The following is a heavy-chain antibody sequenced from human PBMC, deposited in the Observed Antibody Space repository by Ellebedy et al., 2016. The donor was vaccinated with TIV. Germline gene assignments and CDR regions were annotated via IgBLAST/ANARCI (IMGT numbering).Heavy chain of an antibody. CDR1: GFTFSSYW. D-gene: IGHD6-13*01. CDR2: IKQDGSEK. J-gene: IGHJ5*02. CDR3: ARVRSWFSGWRSSRWFDP. V-gene: IGHV3-7*03. Sequence: GESLKISXAASGFTFSSYWMSWVRQAPGKGLEWVANIKQDGSEKYYVDSVKGRFTISRDNAKNSLYLQMNSLRAEDTAVYYCARVRSWFSGWRSSRWFDPWGQGTLVTVSS.